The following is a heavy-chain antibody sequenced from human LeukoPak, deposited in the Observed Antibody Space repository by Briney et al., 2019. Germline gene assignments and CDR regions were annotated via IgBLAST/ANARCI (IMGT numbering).Heavy chain of an antibody. V-gene: IGHV3-74*01. CDR1: GVTFTSYW. J-gene: IGHJ6*01. CDR2: ISSDGGST. Sequence: PGGSLRLSCAASGVTFTSYWMHWVRQAPGEGLGWVSRISSDGGSTSYADSVKGRFPIPRDHAKDTLYLQMNSLRAEDTAVYYCARVVYCTRTSCPLDSWG. CDR3: ARVVYCTRTSCPLDS. D-gene: IGHD2-2*01.